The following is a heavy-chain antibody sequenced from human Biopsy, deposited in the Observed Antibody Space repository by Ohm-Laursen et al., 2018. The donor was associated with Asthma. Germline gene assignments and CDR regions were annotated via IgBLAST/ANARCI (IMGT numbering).Heavy chain of an antibody. CDR3: AREGVAGTHIED. Sequence: SLRLSCAASGFPFSSYGMHWVRQAPGKGLEWVALASYDGRNKYYADSVKGRFTFSRDNSKNTVFLQMNSLRPEDTAVYYCAREGVAGTHIEDWGQGTLVTVSS. J-gene: IGHJ4*02. CDR1: GFPFSSYG. CDR2: ASYDGRNK. D-gene: IGHD6-19*01. V-gene: IGHV3-30*03.